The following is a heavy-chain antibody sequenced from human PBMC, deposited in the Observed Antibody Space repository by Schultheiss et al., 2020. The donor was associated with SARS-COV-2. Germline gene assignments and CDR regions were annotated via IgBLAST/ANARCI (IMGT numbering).Heavy chain of an antibody. CDR2: INPNSGGT. CDR1: GYTFTGYY. CDR3: ARDRGTTGTTPANWFDP. V-gene: IGHV1-2*06. D-gene: IGHD1-1*01. Sequence: ASVKVSCKASGYTFTGYYMHWVRQAPGQGLEWMGRINPNSGGTNYAQEFQGRVTITRDTSASTAYMELSSLRSDDTAVYYCARDRGTTGTTPANWFDPWGQGTLVTVSS. J-gene: IGHJ5*02.